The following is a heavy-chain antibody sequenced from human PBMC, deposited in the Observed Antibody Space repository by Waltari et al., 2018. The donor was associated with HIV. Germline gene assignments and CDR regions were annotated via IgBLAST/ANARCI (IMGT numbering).Heavy chain of an antibody. CDR3: ARVDTAMAVDY. V-gene: IGHV4-59*01. J-gene: IGHJ4*02. Sequence: QVQLQESGPGLVKPSETLSLTCTVSGGSISSYYWSWIRQPPGKGLEWIGYIYYSGSTNYNPSLKSRVTISVDTSKNQFSLKLSSMTAADTAVYYCARVDTAMAVDYWGQGTLVTVSS. D-gene: IGHD5-18*01. CDR2: IYYSGST. CDR1: GGSISSYY.